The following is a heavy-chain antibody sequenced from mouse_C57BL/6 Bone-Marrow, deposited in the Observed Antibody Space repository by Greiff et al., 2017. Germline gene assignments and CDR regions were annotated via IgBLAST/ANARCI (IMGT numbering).Heavy chain of an antibody. D-gene: IGHD1-1*01. CDR2: INPNNGGT. CDR1: GYTFTDYY. Sequence: EVQLQQSGPELVKPGASVKISCKASGYTFTDYYMNWVKQSHGKSLEWIGDINPNNGGTSYNQKFKGKATLTVDKSSSTAYMELRSLTSEDSAVYYCARRYGSSSRSVDVWGTGTTVTVSS. CDR3: ARRYGSSSRSVDV. J-gene: IGHJ1*03. V-gene: IGHV1-26*01.